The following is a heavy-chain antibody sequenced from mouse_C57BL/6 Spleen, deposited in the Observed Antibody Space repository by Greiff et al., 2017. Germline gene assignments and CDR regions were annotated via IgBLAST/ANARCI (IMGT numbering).Heavy chain of an antibody. CDR1: GFTFSDYG. CDR2: ISSGSSTI. CDR3: ARYPRAY. V-gene: IGHV5-17*01. Sequence: EVMLVESGGGLVKPGGSLKLSCAASGFTFSDYGMHWVRQAPEKGLEWVAYISSGSSTIYYADTVKGRFTISRDNAKNTLFLQMTSLRSEDTAMYYCARYPRAYWGQGTLVTVSA. J-gene: IGHJ3*01.